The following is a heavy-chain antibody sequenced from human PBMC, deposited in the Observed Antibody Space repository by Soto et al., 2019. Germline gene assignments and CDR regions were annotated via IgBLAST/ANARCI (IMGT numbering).Heavy chain of an antibody. CDR1: GDSISITSYY. D-gene: IGHD2-15*01. V-gene: IGHV4-39*01. CDR3: ASTKAETLYFDY. CDR2: IYYSGST. Sequence: QLQLQESGPGLVKPSETLSLTCTVSGDSISITSYYWGWVRQPPGKGLEWIGSIYYSGSTHYNPSLQSRVTISGDASKKQFSLKLRSVTASDTAVYYWASTKAETLYFDYWGQGTLVTVSS. J-gene: IGHJ4*02.